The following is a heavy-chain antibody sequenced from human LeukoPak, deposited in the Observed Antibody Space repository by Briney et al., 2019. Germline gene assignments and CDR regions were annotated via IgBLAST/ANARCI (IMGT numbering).Heavy chain of an antibody. CDR2: INSDGSDT. D-gene: IGHD2-2*01. J-gene: IGHJ3*02. Sequence: QPGGSLRLSCAASGFTFSRYRMHWVRQAPGKGLVWVSRINSDGSDTNYADSVKGRFTISRDNSKNTLYLQMNSLRAEDTAVYYCARGRSSTSTFDAFDIWGQGTMVTVSS. CDR1: GFTFSRYR. CDR3: ARGRSSTSTFDAFDI. V-gene: IGHV3-74*01.